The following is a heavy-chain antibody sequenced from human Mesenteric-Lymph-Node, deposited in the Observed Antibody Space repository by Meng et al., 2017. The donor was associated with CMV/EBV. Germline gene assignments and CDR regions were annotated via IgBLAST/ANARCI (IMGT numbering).Heavy chain of an antibody. Sequence: VSVKVSCKASGYTFTSYGISWVRQAPGQGLEWMGWISAYNGNTNYAQKLQGRVTMTTDTSTSTAYMELRSLRSDDTAVYYCARSSSEILIYYYYGMDVWGQGTTVTVSS. V-gene: IGHV1-18*01. J-gene: IGHJ6*02. CDR2: ISAYNGNT. CDR3: ARSSSEILIYYYYGMDV. CDR1: GYTFTSYG. D-gene: IGHD3-10*01.